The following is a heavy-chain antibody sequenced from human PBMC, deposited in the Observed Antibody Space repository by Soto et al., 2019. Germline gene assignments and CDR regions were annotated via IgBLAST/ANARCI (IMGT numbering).Heavy chain of an antibody. CDR3: AIGVVLATTYFQH. CDR1: GFTFSSYG. D-gene: IGHD2-15*01. V-gene: IGHV3-30*03. CDR2: ISYDGSDK. J-gene: IGHJ1*01. Sequence: QVQLVESGGGVVQPGRSLRLSCAASGFTFSSYGMHWVRQAPGKGLEWVAVISYDGSDKYYADSVKGRFTISRDNSNNTRYPPMDSLRAEAPAVDYSAIGVVLATTYFQHWGPGTLVTVSS.